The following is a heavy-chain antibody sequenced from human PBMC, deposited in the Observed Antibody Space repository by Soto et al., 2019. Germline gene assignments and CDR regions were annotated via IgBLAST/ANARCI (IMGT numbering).Heavy chain of an antibody. J-gene: IGHJ4*02. D-gene: IGHD6-19*01. V-gene: IGHV1-18*01. CDR2: ISAYNGNT. CDR1: GGTFNSYA. Sequence: GASVKVSCKASGGTFNSYAIDWVRQAPGQGLEWMGWISAYNGNTNYAQKLQGRVTMTTDTSTSTAYMELRSLRSDDTAVYYCARESLSSSGWSGGFDYWGQGTQVTVPS. CDR3: ARESLSSSGWSGGFDY.